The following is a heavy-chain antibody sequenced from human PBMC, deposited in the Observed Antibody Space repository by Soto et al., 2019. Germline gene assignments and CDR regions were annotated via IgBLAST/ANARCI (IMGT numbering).Heavy chain of an antibody. CDR1: GGSISSYY. Sequence: QVQLQESGPGLVKPSETLSLTCTVSGGSISSYYWSWIRQPPGKGLEWIGYIYYSGSTNYNPSLESRVTISVDTSKNQFSLKLSSVTAADTAVYYCARERRTRRLGMDVWGQGTTVTVSS. CDR2: IYYSGST. J-gene: IGHJ6*02. CDR3: ARERRTRRLGMDV. V-gene: IGHV4-59*01.